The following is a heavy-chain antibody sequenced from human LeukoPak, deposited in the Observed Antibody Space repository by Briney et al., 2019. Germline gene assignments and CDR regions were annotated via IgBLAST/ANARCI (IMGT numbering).Heavy chain of an antibody. D-gene: IGHD3-10*01. Sequence: GGPLRLSCAASGFTFSSYTMNWVRQAPGKGLEWVSSISTSSSYIYYADSVKGRFTISRDNAKNSLYLQMNSLRAEDTALYYCARGGVDYYGSGTYYLMYYFDYWGQGALVTVSS. CDR1: GFTFSSYT. CDR3: ARGGVDYYGSGTYYLMYYFDY. V-gene: IGHV3-21*01. CDR2: ISTSSSYI. J-gene: IGHJ4*02.